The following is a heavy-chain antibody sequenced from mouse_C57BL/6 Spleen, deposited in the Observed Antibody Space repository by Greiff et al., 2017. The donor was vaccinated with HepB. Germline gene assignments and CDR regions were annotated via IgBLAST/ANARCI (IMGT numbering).Heavy chain of an antibody. D-gene: IGHD1-1*01. CDR1: GYTFTSYW. Sequence: VQLQQSGAELVMPGASVKLSCKASGYTFTSYWMHWVKQRPGQGLEWIGEIDPSDSYTNYNQKFKGKSTLTVDKSSSTAYMQLSSLTSEDSAVYYCARSGYYGSSYGYFDYWGQGTTLTVSS. J-gene: IGHJ2*01. CDR3: ARSGYYGSSYGYFDY. V-gene: IGHV1-69*01. CDR2: IDPSDSYT.